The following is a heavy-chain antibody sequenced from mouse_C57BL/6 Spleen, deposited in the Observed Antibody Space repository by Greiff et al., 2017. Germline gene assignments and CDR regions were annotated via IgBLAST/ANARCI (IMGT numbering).Heavy chain of an antibody. CDR2: IWGDGST. Sequence: QVQLKQSGPGLVAPSQSLSITCTVSGFSLTSYGVSWVRQPPGKGLEWLGVIWGDGSTNYHSALISRMSISKDNSKSQVFLKLNILQTDDTATYYWATSTVVGAMDYWGQGTSVTVSS. CDR3: ATSTVVGAMDY. V-gene: IGHV2-3*01. D-gene: IGHD1-1*01. CDR1: GFSLTSYG. J-gene: IGHJ4*01.